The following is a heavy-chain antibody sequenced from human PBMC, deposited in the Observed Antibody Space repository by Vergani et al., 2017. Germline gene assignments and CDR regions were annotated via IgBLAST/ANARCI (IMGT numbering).Heavy chain of an antibody. V-gene: IGHV4-61*02. CDR1: GGSISSGSYY. CDR2: IYTSGST. Sequence: QVQLQESGPGLVKPSQTLSLTCTVSGGSISSGSYYWSWIRQPAGKGLEWIGRIYTSGSTNYNPPIKSRVTISVDTSKNPFSLKLSSVTAADTAVYYCAREAGYSYGGQGYWGQGTLVTVSS. D-gene: IGHD5-18*01. J-gene: IGHJ4*02. CDR3: AREAGYSYGGQGY.